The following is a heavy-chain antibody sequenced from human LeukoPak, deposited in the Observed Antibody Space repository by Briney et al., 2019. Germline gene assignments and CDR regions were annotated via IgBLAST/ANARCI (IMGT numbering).Heavy chain of an antibody. CDR1: GGSISSSGYY. Sequence: PSETLSLTCTVSGGSISSSGYYWGWIRQPPGKGLERIGRNYYSGSTYYNPSLKSRVTISVDTSKNQFSLKLSSVTAADTAVYYCARRDSAARRNWFDPWGQGTLVTASS. V-gene: IGHV4-39*01. J-gene: IGHJ5*02. CDR3: ARRDSAARRNWFDP. D-gene: IGHD6-6*01. CDR2: NYYSGST.